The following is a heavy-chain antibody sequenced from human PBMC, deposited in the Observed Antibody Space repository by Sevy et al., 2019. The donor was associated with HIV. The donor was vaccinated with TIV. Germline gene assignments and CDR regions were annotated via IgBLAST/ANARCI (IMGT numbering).Heavy chain of an antibody. CDR3: ARVIAVVAAFDI. CDR1: GFTFSSYS. Sequence: GGSLRLSCAASGFTFSSYSMNWVRQAPGKGLEWVSSISSSSSYIYYANSVKGRFTISRDNAKNSLYLQMNSLRAEDTAVYYCARVIAVVAAFDIWGQGTMVTVSS. CDR2: ISSSSSYI. V-gene: IGHV3-21*01. D-gene: IGHD6-19*01. J-gene: IGHJ3*02.